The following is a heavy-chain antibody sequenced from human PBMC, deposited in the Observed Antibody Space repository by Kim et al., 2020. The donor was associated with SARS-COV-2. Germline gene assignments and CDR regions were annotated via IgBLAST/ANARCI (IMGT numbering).Heavy chain of an antibody. V-gene: IGHV3-30*01. D-gene: IGHD4-17*01. J-gene: IGHJ3*02. Sequence: ARYTISRDNSKTTLYMQMNSLRAEDTAVYYCARDRGKSTVVTHLDAFDIWGQGTMVTVSS. CDR3: ARDRGKSTVVTHLDAFDI.